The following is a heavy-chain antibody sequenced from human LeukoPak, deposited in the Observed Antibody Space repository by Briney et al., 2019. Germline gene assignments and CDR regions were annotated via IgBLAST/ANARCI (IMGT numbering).Heavy chain of an antibody. Sequence: GGSLRLSCAASGFTFSSYAMSWVRQAPGKGLEWVSAISASGGSTYYADSVKGRFTISRDNSKNTLHMQMNSLRAEDTAVYYCAKDEPLYTPAYWGQGTLVTVSS. J-gene: IGHJ4*02. CDR3: AKDEPLYTPAY. D-gene: IGHD2-2*02. CDR1: GFTFSSYA. V-gene: IGHV3-23*01. CDR2: ISASGGST.